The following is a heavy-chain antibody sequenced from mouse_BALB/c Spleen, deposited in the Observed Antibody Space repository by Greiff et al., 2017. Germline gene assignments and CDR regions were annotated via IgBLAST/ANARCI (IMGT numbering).Heavy chain of an antibody. D-gene: IGHD1-2*01. Sequence: EVKLVESGGGLVKPGGSLKLSCAASGFTFSSYAMSWVRQTPEKRLEWVATISSGGSYTYYPDSVKGRFTISRDNAKNTLYLQMSSLKSEDTAMYYCTRFITTATTPPEDYFDYWGQGTTLTVSS. CDR3: TRFITTATTPPEDYFDY. CDR1: GFTFSSYA. J-gene: IGHJ2*01. V-gene: IGHV5-6-4*01. CDR2: ISSGGSYT.